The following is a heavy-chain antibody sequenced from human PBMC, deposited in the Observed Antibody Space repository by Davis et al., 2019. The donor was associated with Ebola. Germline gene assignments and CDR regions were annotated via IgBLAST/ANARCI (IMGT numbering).Heavy chain of an antibody. CDR1: GYTFTSYY. J-gene: IGHJ4*02. Sequence: AASVKDSCKAFGYTFTSYYIHWVRQAPGQGLEWMGIVNPSGGSTTYAQKFQGRVTMTRDTSTSTVYMELSSLRSEDTAVYYCASGTYYGSGSYIDYWGQGTLVTVSS. CDR3: ASGTYYGSGSYIDY. D-gene: IGHD3-10*01. V-gene: IGHV1-46*01. CDR2: VNPSGGST.